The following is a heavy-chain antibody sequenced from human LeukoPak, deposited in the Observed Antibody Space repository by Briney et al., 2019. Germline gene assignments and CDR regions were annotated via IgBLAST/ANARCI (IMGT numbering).Heavy chain of an antibody. V-gene: IGHV4-59*12. D-gene: IGHD4-11*01. CDR3: ARANTDYRGSLDY. CDR2: IYYTGGT. Sequence: SETLSLTCTVSGGSINNYYWNWIRQSPGKGLEWMGSIYYTGGTNNNPSLKGRVTLSVDTSKNQFSLKLTSVTASDTAVYYCARANTDYRGSLDYWGQGTLVTVSS. J-gene: IGHJ4*02. CDR1: GGSINNYY.